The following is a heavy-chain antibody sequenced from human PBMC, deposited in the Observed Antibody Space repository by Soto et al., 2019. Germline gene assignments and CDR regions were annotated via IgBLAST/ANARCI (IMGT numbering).Heavy chain of an antibody. D-gene: IGHD3-10*01. V-gene: IGHV3-30*18. Sequence: QVQLVESGGGVVQPGRSLRLSCAASGFTFSSYGMHWVRQAPGKGLEWVAVISYDGSNKYYADSVKGRFTISRDNSKKTLYLQMNSLRAEDTAVYYCAKDPRFYSYGSGRYYMDVWGKGTTVTVSS. CDR1: GFTFSSYG. CDR3: AKDPRFYSYGSGRYYMDV. CDR2: ISYDGSNK. J-gene: IGHJ6*03.